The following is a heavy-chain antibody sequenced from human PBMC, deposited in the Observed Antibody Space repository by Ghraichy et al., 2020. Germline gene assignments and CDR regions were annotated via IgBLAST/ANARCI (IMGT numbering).Heavy chain of an antibody. J-gene: IGHJ4*02. Sequence: TLSLTCAVYGGSFSGYYWSWIRQPPGKGLEWIGEINHSGSTNYNPSLKSRVTISVDTSKNQFSLKLSSVTAADTAVYYCARGRVLAADIAVAGTDYWGQGTLVTVSS. CDR1: GGSFSGYY. CDR2: INHSGST. CDR3: ARGRVLAADIAVAGTDY. V-gene: IGHV4-34*01. D-gene: IGHD6-19*01.